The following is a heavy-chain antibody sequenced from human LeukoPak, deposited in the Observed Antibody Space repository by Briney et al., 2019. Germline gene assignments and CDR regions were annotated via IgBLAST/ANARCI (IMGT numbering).Heavy chain of an antibody. CDR1: GYSISSGYY. D-gene: IGHD2-2*01. CDR3: ARQLFTTSRHFDS. Sequence: PSETLSLTCGVSGYSISSGYYWGWIRQPPGKGLQWIGTIYHTGSTYYKPSLESRVTISVDTSKNQFSLKLSSVTAADTAVYYCARQLFTTSRHFDSWGQGTLVTVSS. CDR2: IYHTGST. J-gene: IGHJ4*02. V-gene: IGHV4-38-2*01.